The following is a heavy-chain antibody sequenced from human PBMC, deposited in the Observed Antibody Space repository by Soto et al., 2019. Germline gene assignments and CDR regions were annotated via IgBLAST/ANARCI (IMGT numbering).Heavy chain of an antibody. CDR2: FNGGNGNI. V-gene: IGHV1-3*05. Sequence: QVQLVQSGAEERKPGASVRVSCKASGYTFSTYAMHWVRRAPGQSLEWMGWFNGGNGNIKYSQKFEGRVTITTDTAAITAYMELNMLRSEDTAVYYCALGNVRGGCLDYWGQGTLVSVSS. CDR1: GYTFSTYA. CDR3: ALGNVRGGCLDY. J-gene: IGHJ4*02. D-gene: IGHD3-10*01.